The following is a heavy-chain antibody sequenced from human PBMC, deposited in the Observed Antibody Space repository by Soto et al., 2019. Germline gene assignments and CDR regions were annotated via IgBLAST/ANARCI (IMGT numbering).Heavy chain of an antibody. CDR2: INPNSGDT. Sequence: VQLVQSGAEVKSPGASVRVSCTTSGYTFTGYFIHWVRQVPGQGLEWMGWINPNSGDTSYSQKFQGWVTMARDTSISTAYMELSRLRSDDTAVYYCARATAYDFWSGYYRSYGLDVWGQGTTVTV. J-gene: IGHJ6*02. V-gene: IGHV1-2*04. CDR3: ARATAYDFWSGYYRSYGLDV. CDR1: GYTFTGYF. D-gene: IGHD3-3*01.